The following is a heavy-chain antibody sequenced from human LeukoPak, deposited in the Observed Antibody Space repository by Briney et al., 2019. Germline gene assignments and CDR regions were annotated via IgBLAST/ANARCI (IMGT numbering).Heavy chain of an antibody. Sequence: GASVKVCCKASGYTFTSYDISWVRQAPGQGLEWMGWISAYNGNTNCAQKLQGRVTMTTDTSTSTAYMELRSLRSDDTAVYYCARGGLRQVRGVTRIHTPRFDFWGQGTLVTVSS. CDR3: ARGGLRQVRGVTRIHTPRFDF. D-gene: IGHD3-10*01. CDR2: ISAYNGNT. J-gene: IGHJ4*02. V-gene: IGHV1-18*04. CDR1: GYTFTSYD.